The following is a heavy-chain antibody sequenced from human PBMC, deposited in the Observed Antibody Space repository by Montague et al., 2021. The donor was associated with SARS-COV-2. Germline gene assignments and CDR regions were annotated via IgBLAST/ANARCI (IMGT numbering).Heavy chain of an antibody. V-gene: IGHV4-39*07. J-gene: IGHJ6*02. CDR1: GGSISSSSYY. CDR2: IYYSGST. CDR3: ARVSVEMATMGVYYYYGMDV. D-gene: IGHD5-24*01. Sequence: SETLSLTCTVSGGSISSSSYYWGWIRQPPGKELEWIGSIYYSGSTYYNPSLKSRVTISVDTSKNQFSLKLSSVTAADTAVYYCARVSVEMATMGVYYYYGMDVWGQGTTVTVSS.